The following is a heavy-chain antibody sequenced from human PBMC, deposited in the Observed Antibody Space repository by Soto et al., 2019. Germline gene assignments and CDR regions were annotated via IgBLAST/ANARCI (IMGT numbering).Heavy chain of an antibody. CDR3: AREGDHPFSLGY. Sequence: QVQLQESGPGLVKPSGILSLTCAVSGGSITDKWWSWIRQTPGKGLEWIGEVHHSGSTNYSPSLKSRVTMSVDTSKNDLSLKLFSLTAADTAIYYCAREGDHPFSLGYWGQGTLVTVSS. J-gene: IGHJ4*02. D-gene: IGHD3-16*01. V-gene: IGHV4-4*02. CDR2: VHHSGST. CDR1: GGSITDKW.